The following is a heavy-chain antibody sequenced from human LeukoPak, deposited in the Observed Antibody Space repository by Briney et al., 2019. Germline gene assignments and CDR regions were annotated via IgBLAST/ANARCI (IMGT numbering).Heavy chain of an antibody. D-gene: IGHD3-22*01. CDR1: GYSISSGYY. CDR3: ARDVRNYYDSSGYYLFDY. Sequence: SEALSLTCTVSGYSISSGYYWGWIRQSPGKGLEWIGNIYRRGSTHYNPSLKSRVTISMDTSKNQFSLKLSSVTAADTAVYYCARDVRNYYDSSGYYLFDYWGQGTLVTVSS. CDR2: IYRRGST. V-gene: IGHV4-38-2*02. J-gene: IGHJ4*02.